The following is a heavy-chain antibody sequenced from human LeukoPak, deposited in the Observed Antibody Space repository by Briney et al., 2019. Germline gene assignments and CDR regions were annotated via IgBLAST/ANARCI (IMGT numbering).Heavy chain of an antibody. V-gene: IGHV1-18*04. CDR2: ISAHNGNT. CDR3: TRVGYCSGGSCYPGAY. J-gene: IGHJ4*02. D-gene: IGHD2-15*01. CDR1: GYTFTSYG. Sequence: ASVKVSCKASGYTFTSYGISWVRQAPGQGLEWMGWISAHNGNTNYAQKLQGRVTMTTDTSTSTAYMELRSLRSDDTAVYYCTRVGYCSGGSCYPGAYWGQGTLVTVSS.